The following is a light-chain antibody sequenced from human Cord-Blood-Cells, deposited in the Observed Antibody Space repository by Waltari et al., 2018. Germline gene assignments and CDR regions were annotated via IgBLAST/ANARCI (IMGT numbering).Light chain of an antibody. V-gene: IGLV2-14*01. CDR2: EVS. J-gene: IGLJ1*01. Sequence: QSALTKPASVSGSTGQSIPLSCTGPSSDVGGYNYVSWYQQHPGNAPKLMIYEVSNRPSGVSNRFSGSKSGNTASLTISGLQAEDEADYYCSSYTSSSTLVFGTGTKVTVL. CDR3: SSYTSSSTLV. CDR1: SSDVGGYNY.